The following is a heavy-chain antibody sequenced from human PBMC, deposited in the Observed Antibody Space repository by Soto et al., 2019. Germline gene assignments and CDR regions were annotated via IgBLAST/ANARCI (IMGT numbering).Heavy chain of an antibody. CDR3: ARAARYCSGGSCYLGMGYFDY. CDR1: GYTFTSYG. Sequence: QVQLVQSGAEVKKPGASVKVSCKASGYTFTSYGISWVRQAPGQGLEWMGWISAYNGNTNYAQKLQGRVTMTTDTSTSTVYMELRSLRSDDTAVYYCARAARYCSGGSCYLGMGYFDYWGQGTLVTVSS. CDR2: ISAYNGNT. D-gene: IGHD2-15*01. J-gene: IGHJ4*02. V-gene: IGHV1-18*01.